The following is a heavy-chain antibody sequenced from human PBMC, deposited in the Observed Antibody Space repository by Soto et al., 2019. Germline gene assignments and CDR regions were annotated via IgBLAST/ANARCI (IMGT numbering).Heavy chain of an antibody. Sequence: PSETLSLTRSVCGGSISSYYWSWVRQPPGKGLEWIGGIYSSGRTDYNTSLKSRVTISLDPSKNQFSLKLSSVTAADTAVYYCAGHPSSSPFFDYLGPGTVVIVSS. J-gene: IGHJ4*03. CDR3: AGHPSSSPFFDY. D-gene: IGHD6-6*01. CDR2: IYSSGRT. CDR1: GGSISSYY. V-gene: IGHV4-59*01.